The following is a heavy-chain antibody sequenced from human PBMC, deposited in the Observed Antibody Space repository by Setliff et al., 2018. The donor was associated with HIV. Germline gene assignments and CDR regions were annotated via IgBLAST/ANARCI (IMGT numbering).Heavy chain of an antibody. CDR2: VYPDDSNP. D-gene: IGHD5-12*01. J-gene: IGHJ4*02. CDR1: GYSFGDYW. Sequence: GESLKISCKGSGYSFGDYWIAWVRQMPGKGLEWMGIVYPDDSNPKYSPSFQGQVTMSADKSVRTAYLPWSSLKASDSAMYYCARRRVGYSGYAIPILDYLAQGTLVTVSS. CDR3: ARRRVGYSGYAIPILDY. V-gene: IGHV5-51*01.